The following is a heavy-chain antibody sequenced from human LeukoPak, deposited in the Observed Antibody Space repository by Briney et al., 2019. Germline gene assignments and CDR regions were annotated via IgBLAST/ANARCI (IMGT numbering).Heavy chain of an antibody. CDR2: ISYDGSNK. CDR1: GFTFSSYA. CDR3: ARVVSAFSGSLTFDY. J-gene: IGHJ4*02. D-gene: IGHD5-12*01. Sequence: GGSLRLSCAASGFTFSSYAMHWVRQAPGKGLEWVAVISYDGSNKYYADSVKGRFTISRDNSKNTLYLQMNSLRAEDTAVYYCARVVSAFSGSLTFDYWGQGTLVTVSS. V-gene: IGHV3-30*04.